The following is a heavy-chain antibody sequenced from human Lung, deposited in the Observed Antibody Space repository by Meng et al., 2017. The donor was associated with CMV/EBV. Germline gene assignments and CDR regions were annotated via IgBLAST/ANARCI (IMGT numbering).Heavy chain of an antibody. Sequence: GGSXRLXCAASGFTFSSYGMHWVRQAPGKGLEWVAVIWYDGSNKYYADSVKGRFTISRDNFKNTLYLQMNSLRAEDTAVYYCAKDHLITIYWGGMDVWGQGTXVNGAS. CDR3: AKDHLITIYWGGMDV. D-gene: IGHD3-3*01. V-gene: IGHV3-33*06. J-gene: IGHJ6*02. CDR1: GFTFSSYG. CDR2: IWYDGSNK.